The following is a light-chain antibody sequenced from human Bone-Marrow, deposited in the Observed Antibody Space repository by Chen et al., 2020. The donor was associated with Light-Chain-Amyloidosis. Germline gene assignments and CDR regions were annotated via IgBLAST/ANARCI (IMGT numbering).Light chain of an antibody. CDR1: NIGSTS. J-gene: IGLJ3*02. V-gene: IGLV3-21*02. CDR3: QVWDRSSDRAV. Sequence: SYVLTQPSSVSVAPGQTATIACGGNNIGSTSVHWYQQTPGQAPLLVVYDDSDRPSGIPERLSGSTAGNTATLTISRVEAGDEADYYCQVWDRSSDRAVFGGGTILTVL. CDR2: DDS.